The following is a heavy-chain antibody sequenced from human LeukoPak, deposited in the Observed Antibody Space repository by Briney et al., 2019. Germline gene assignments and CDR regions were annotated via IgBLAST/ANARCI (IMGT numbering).Heavy chain of an antibody. J-gene: IGHJ4*02. Sequence: PSETLSLSCAVSGVSFSGYYWSWIRQPPGKGLEWIWEINRSGSTNYNPSLKSRVTISVDTSKNQFSLKLSSVTAADTAVYYCARVRSSSWYGGDYWGQGTLVTVSS. CDR2: INRSGST. D-gene: IGHD6-13*01. CDR3: ARVRSSSWYGGDY. CDR1: GVSFSGYY. V-gene: IGHV4-34*01.